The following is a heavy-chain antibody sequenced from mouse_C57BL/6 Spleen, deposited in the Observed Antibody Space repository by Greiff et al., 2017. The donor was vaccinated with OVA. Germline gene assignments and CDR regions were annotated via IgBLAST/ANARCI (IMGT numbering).Heavy chain of an antibody. D-gene: IGHD2-4*01. V-gene: IGHV5-6*01. CDR3: ARPFYDYDWAFDY. CDR1: GFTFSSYG. J-gene: IGHJ2*01. Sequence: EVQLVESGGELVKPGGSLKLSCAASGFTFSSYGMSWVRQTPDKRLEWVATISSGGSYTYYPDSVKGRFTVSRDNAKNTLYLQMSSLKSEDTAMYYCARPFYDYDWAFDYWGQGTTLTVSS. CDR2: ISSGGSYT.